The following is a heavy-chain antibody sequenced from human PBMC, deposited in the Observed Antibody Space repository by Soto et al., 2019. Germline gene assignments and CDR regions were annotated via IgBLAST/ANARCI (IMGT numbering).Heavy chain of an antibody. Sequence: SQTLSLTCAISGDSVSSNSAAWNWIRQSPSRGLEWLGRTYYRSKWYNDYAVSVKNRITINPDTSKNQFSLQLNSVTPEDTAVYYCARDGDCSGGSCYSVDWYFDLWGRGTLVTVSS. V-gene: IGHV6-1*01. CDR1: GDSVSSNSAA. CDR3: ARDGDCSGGSCYSVDWYFDL. CDR2: TYYRSKWYN. J-gene: IGHJ2*01. D-gene: IGHD2-15*01.